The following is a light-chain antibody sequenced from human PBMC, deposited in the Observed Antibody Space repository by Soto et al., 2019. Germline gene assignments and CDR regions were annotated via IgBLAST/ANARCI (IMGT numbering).Light chain of an antibody. CDR3: QQYNNWPPYT. J-gene: IGKJ2*01. CDR1: QSVSSD. Sequence: EIVMTQSPATLSLSPGERATLSCRASQSVSSDLAWYQQRPGQTPRLLIYDASTRATGIPARFSGGGSGTQFSLTISSLLSEDFAVYYCQQYNNWPPYTFGQGTKLEIK. V-gene: IGKV3-15*01. CDR2: DAS.